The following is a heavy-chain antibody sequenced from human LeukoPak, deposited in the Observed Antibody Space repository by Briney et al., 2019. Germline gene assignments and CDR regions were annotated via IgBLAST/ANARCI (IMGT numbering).Heavy chain of an antibody. D-gene: IGHD3-10*01. J-gene: IGHJ3*02. CDR1: GYTFTSYY. Sequence: ASVKVSCKASGYTFTSYYVHWVRQAPGQGLEWMGIINPSGGSTSYAQKFQGRVTMTRDTSTSTVYMELSSLRSEDTAVYYCARVYGSGSYRDAFDIWGQGTMVTVSS. CDR2: INPSGGST. CDR3: ARVYGSGSYRDAFDI. V-gene: IGHV1-46*01.